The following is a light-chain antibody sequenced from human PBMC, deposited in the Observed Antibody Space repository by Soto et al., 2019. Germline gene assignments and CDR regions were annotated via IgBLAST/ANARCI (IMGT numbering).Light chain of an antibody. V-gene: IGKV3-20*01. CDR2: DAS. J-gene: IGKJ5*01. CDR1: QSVSNTH. CDR3: QQEIT. Sequence: EVGLSQSPGSLSLYPGESATLSCRASQSVSNTHVAWYQQRPGQAPRLLIYDASRRDIGVSDRFSGGGSGTEFTLTISSLQSEDFAVYYCQQEITFGQGTRLEIK.